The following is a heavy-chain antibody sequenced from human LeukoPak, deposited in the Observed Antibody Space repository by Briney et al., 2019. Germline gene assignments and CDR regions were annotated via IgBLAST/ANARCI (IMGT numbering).Heavy chain of an antibody. CDR2: IYYSGST. CDR3: ARDTQGPWYYYGSGSYYKGGYYYYYMDV. V-gene: IGHV4-39*07. CDR1: GGSISSSSYY. Sequence: SETLSLTCTVSGGSISSSSYYWGWIRQPPGKGLEWIGSIYYSGSTYYNPSLKSRVTISVDTSKNQFSLKLSSVTAADTAVYYCARDTQGPWYYYGSGSYYKGGYYYYYMDVWGKGTTVTISS. D-gene: IGHD3-10*01. J-gene: IGHJ6*03.